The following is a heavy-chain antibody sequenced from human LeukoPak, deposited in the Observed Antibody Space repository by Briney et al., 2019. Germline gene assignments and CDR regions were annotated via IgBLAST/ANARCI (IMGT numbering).Heavy chain of an antibody. CDR2: ISAYNGNT. D-gene: IGHD5-12*01. J-gene: IGHJ6*03. CDR1: GYTFTSYG. CDR3: ARDLIVATAYYYYYMDV. Sequence: ASVKVSCKASGYTFTSYGISWVRQAPGQGLEWMGWISAYNGNTNYAQKFQGRVTMTTDTSTSTAYMELRSLRSDDTAVYYCARDLIVATAYYYYYMDVWGKGTTVTVSS. V-gene: IGHV1-18*01.